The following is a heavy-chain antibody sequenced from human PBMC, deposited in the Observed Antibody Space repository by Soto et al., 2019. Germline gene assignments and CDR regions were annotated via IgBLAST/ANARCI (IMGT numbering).Heavy chain of an antibody. D-gene: IGHD3-3*01. CDR2: IYYSGST. CDR3: AAYDFWSGYYSDY. J-gene: IGHJ4*02. CDR1: GGSISSYY. Sequence: SEMLSLTCTVCGGSISSYYWSWIRQPPGKGLEWIGYIYYSGSTNYNPSLKSRVTISVDTSKNQFSLKLSSVTAADTAVYYCAAYDFWSGYYSDYWGQGTLVTVSS. V-gene: IGHV4-59*01.